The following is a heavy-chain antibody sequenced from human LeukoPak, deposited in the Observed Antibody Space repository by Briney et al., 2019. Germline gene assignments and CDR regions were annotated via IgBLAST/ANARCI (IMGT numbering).Heavy chain of an antibody. Sequence: GSSVKVSCKASGDILSYYPINWVRQAPGQGLEWMGGVIPMFGSSQYAQKFQGRVTITADKSTTTYYMTLTSLKSEDTALYYCARMGVNSDNSNLSPWGFDHWGQGTLVTVSS. D-gene: IGHD3-10*01. CDR1: GDILSYYP. CDR2: VIPMFGSS. J-gene: IGHJ4*02. CDR3: ARMGVNSDNSNLSPWGFDH. V-gene: IGHV1-69*06.